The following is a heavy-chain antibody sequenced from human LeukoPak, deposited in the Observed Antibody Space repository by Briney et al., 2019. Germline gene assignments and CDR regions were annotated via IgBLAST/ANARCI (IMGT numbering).Heavy chain of an antibody. Sequence: GGSLRLPCVASGFTFSSYGMHWVRQAPGKGLEWVAVISYDGSNKYYADSVKGRFTISRDNSKNTLYLQMNSLRAEDTAVYYCAKDLSYSSLNWFDPWGQGTLVTVSS. CDR3: AKDLSYSSLNWFDP. CDR1: GFTFSSYG. CDR2: ISYDGSNK. J-gene: IGHJ5*02. D-gene: IGHD6-13*01. V-gene: IGHV3-30*18.